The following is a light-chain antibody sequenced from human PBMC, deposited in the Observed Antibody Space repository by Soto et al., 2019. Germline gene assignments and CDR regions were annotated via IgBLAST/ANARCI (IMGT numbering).Light chain of an antibody. CDR2: DAS. V-gene: IGKV3-11*01. CDR3: QQRNKWPPVT. Sequence: DSVLTQSPATLSLSPGARATLSCRASPSVSNSLAWYQHKPGQAPRLLIYDASNRATGVPTRFSGSGSGTDFTLTISSLEPEDFAVYYCQQRNKWPPVTFGGGTKVDIK. J-gene: IGKJ4*01. CDR1: PSVSNS.